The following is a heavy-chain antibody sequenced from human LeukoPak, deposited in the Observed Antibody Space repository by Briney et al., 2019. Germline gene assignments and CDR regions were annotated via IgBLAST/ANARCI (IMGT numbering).Heavy chain of an antibody. Sequence: SETLSLTCSVSSDSISSSNYYWGWLRQPPGTGLEWIGSIYSDENTYYNPSLKSRVTISEDTSKNQFSLRLRSVTAADTAVYYCARGLNHAFDIWGQGTMVTVSS. CDR2: IYSDENT. J-gene: IGHJ3*02. CDR1: SDSISSSNYY. CDR3: ARGLNHAFDI. V-gene: IGHV4-39*07. D-gene: IGHD1-14*01.